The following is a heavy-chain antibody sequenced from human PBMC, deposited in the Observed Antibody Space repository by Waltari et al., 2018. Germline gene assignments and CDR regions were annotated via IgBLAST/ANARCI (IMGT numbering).Heavy chain of an antibody. V-gene: IGHV3-23*03. Sequence: EVQLLESGGGLVQPGGSLRLSCAASGFTFSSYAMSWVRQAPGKGLEWVSVIYSGGSTYYADSVKGRFTISRDKSKNTLYLQMNSLRAEDTAVYYCAKDLPPHYYGSGSYFSAFDIWGQGTMVTVSS. D-gene: IGHD3-10*01. J-gene: IGHJ3*02. CDR1: GFTFSSYA. CDR2: IYSGGST. CDR3: AKDLPPHYYGSGSYFSAFDI.